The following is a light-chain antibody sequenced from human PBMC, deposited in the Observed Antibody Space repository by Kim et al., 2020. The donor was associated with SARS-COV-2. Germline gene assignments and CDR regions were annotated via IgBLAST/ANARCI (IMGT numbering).Light chain of an antibody. CDR2: GAS. Sequence: LSPGERATPSCRASQSIRSTYLAWYQHKPGQAPRLLIFGASSRATGIPGRFSGSGSGADFTLTISRLEPDDFAVYYCQQYDSSPHTFGQGTKLEI. V-gene: IGKV3-20*01. J-gene: IGKJ2*01. CDR3: QQYDSSPHT. CDR1: QSIRSTY.